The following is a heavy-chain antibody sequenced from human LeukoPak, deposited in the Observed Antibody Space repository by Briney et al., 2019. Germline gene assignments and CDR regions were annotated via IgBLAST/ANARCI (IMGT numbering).Heavy chain of an antibody. D-gene: IGHD2-15*01. Sequence: GGSLRLSCAAAGILFSNFGMHWVRQAPGKGLEWVAFIRYDGTTDYYADSVKGRFTVSRDNSNNTLCLQMNNLRTEDTAMYYCAKTMVEAVTYSFDYWGQGALVTVSS. V-gene: IGHV3-30*02. CDR2: IRYDGTTD. J-gene: IGHJ4*02. CDR1: GILFSNFG. CDR3: AKTMVEAVTYSFDY.